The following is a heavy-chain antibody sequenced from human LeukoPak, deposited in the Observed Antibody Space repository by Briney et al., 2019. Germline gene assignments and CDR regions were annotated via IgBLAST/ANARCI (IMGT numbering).Heavy chain of an antibody. CDR1: GFTVSSNY. D-gene: IGHD1-26*01. J-gene: IGHJ4*02. CDR2: ISGSGGST. V-gene: IGHV3-23*01. CDR3: AKEVGATRRGGY. Sequence: GGSLRLSCAASGFTVSSNYMSWVRQAPGKGLEWVSAISGSGGSTYYADSVKGRFTISRDNSKNTLYLQMNSLRAEDTAVYYCAKEVGATRRGGYWGQGTLVTVSS.